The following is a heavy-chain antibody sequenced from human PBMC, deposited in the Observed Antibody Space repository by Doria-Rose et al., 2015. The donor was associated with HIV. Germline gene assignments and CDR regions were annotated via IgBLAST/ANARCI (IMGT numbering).Heavy chain of an antibody. D-gene: IGHD6-13*01. CDR1: GVSLSSPGMG. CDR2: IFSDDER. V-gene: IGHV2-26*01. CDR3: ARIKSSRWYHKYYFDF. Sequence: ESGPVLVKPTETLTLTCTVSGVSLSSPGMGVSWIRQPPGKALEWPADIFSDDERSYTTSLKSRLTIFRDTSKSQVVLTMTDMDPADTATYYCARIKSSRWYHKYYFDFWGQGTLVIVSA. J-gene: IGHJ4*02.